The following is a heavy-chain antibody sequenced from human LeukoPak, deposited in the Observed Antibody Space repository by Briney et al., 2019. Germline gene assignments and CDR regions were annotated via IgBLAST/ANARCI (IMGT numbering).Heavy chain of an antibody. V-gene: IGHV3-7*03. CDR1: GFAFSNSW. J-gene: IGHJ4*02. CDR2: INHEGGDI. CDR3: AREYSGLDF. D-gene: IGHD6-19*01. Sequence: GGSLRLSCAASGFAFSNSWMSWVRQAPGKGLEWVANINHEGGDIHYGDSVKGRFTISRDNPNDSVYLIMTSLRAEDTAMYYCAREYSGLDFWGQGTRVTVSS.